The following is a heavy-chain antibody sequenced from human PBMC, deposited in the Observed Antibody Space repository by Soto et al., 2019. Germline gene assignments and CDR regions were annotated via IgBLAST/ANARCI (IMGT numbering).Heavy chain of an antibody. V-gene: IGHV3-48*02. CDR2: ISSSSSTI. D-gene: IGHD6-6*01. CDR3: ATLAARPSGRWFDP. J-gene: IGHJ5*02. CDR1: GFTFSSYS. Sequence: GGSLRLSCAASGFTFSSYSMNWVRQAPGKGLEWVSYISSSSSTIYYADPVKGRFTISRDNAKNSLYLQMNSLRDEDTAVYYCATLAARPSGRWFDPWGQGTLVTVSS.